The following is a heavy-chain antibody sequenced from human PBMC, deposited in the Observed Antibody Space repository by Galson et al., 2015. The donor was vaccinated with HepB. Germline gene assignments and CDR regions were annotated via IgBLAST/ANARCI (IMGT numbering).Heavy chain of an antibody. D-gene: IGHD2/OR15-2a*01. CDR2: IIPMFGIT. CDR3: ARLPFLNATNNSFDP. J-gene: IGHJ5*02. CDR1: GGTFSSSV. V-gene: IGHV1-69*13. Sequence: SVKVSCKASGGTFSSSVINWVRQAPGQGLEWMGRIIPMFGITNYAQNFQGRVTITADEPTSTAYMELSSLRSEDTAVYYCARLPFLNATNNSFDPWGQGTLVTVSS.